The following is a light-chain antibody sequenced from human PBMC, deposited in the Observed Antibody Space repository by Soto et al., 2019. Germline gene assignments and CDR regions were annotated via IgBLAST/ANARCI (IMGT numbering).Light chain of an antibody. Sequence: DIVLTQSPGTLSLSPGERATLSCRASQSVSKYLAWYQQKPGQAPRVLIYGASSRATGIPDRFSGSGSGTDFTLTISRLEPEDFAVYYCQHYSSSPWTFGQGTKVEIK. CDR1: QSVSKY. CDR2: GAS. J-gene: IGKJ1*01. CDR3: QHYSSSPWT. V-gene: IGKV3-20*01.